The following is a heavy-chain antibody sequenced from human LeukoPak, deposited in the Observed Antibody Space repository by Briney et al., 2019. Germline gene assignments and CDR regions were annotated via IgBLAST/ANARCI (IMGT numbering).Heavy chain of an antibody. CDR1: GGSISSGSYY. Sequence: SETLSLTCTVSGGSISSGSYYWSWIRQPAGKGLEWIGRIYTSGSTNYNPSLKSRVTISVDTSRNQFSLKLSSVTAADTAVYYCARDRRITMIVGDWGQGTLVTVSS. J-gene: IGHJ4*02. CDR2: IYTSGST. V-gene: IGHV4-61*02. D-gene: IGHD3-22*01. CDR3: ARDRRITMIVGD.